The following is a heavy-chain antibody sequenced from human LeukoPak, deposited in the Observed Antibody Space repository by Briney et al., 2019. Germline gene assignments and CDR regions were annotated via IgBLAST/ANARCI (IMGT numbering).Heavy chain of an antibody. V-gene: IGHV3-23*01. CDR2: TSGGGRST. Sequence: GGSLRLSCAASGFTFSTCAMSWVRQAPGKGLEWVSTTSGGGRSTDYADSVKGHFTISRDNSKNTLYLQMNSLRAEDTAVYYCARERYFDYWGQGTLVTVSS. J-gene: IGHJ4*02. CDR1: GFTFSTCA. CDR3: ARERYFDY.